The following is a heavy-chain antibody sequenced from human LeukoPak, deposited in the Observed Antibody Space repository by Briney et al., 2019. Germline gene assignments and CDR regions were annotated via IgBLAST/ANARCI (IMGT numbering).Heavy chain of an antibody. J-gene: IGHJ5*02. CDR3: TRDKSGSSWYTGVGGWFDP. Sequence: KTGGSLRLSCAASGFTFTNYAMTWVRQAPGKGLEWVSSISSGSSYIYYAESVKGRFTISRDNSKNSLYLQMNSLRAEDTAVYYCTRDKSGSSWYTGVGGWFDPWGQGTLVTVSS. D-gene: IGHD6-13*01. CDR2: ISSGSSYI. V-gene: IGHV3-21*01. CDR1: GFTFTNYA.